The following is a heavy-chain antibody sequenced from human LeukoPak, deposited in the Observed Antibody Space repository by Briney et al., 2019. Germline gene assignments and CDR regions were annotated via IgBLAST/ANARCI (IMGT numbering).Heavy chain of an antibody. V-gene: IGHV3-48*01. CDR3: ARRGGGVGATGYFDY. J-gene: IGHJ4*02. D-gene: IGHD1-26*01. Sequence: QSGGSLRLSCAASGFTFSSYSMNWVRQAPGKGLEWVSYISSSSSTIYYADSVKGRFTISRDNAKNSLYLQMNSLRAEDTAVYYCARRGGGVGATGYFDYWGQGTLVTVSS. CDR1: GFTFSSYS. CDR2: ISSSSSTI.